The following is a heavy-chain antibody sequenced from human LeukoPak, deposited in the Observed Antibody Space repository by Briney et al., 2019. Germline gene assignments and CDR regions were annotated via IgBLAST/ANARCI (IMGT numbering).Heavy chain of an antibody. CDR1: GFTFSSYW. J-gene: IGHJ5*02. CDR2: IKQDGSEK. CDR3: ARGRYFDWLNWFDP. Sequence: PGGSLRLSCAASGFTFSSYWMSWVRQAPGKGLEWVANIKQDGSEKYYVDSVKGRFTISRDNAKNSLYLQMNSLRAEDTAVYYCARGRYFDWLNWFDPWGQGTLVTVSS. V-gene: IGHV3-7*01. D-gene: IGHD3-9*01.